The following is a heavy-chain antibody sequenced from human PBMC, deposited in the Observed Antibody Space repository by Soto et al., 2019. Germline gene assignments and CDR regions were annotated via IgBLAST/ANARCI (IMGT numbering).Heavy chain of an antibody. V-gene: IGHV3-30*18. Sequence: QVQLVESGGGVVQPGRSLRLSCAASGFTFSSYGMHWVRQAPGKGLEWVAVISYDGSNKYYADSVKGRFTISRDNSKNTLYLQMNSMRAEDTAVDYCAKAPGVVVTGWFDPWGQGTLVTVSS. J-gene: IGHJ5*02. D-gene: IGHD2-21*02. CDR2: ISYDGSNK. CDR1: GFTFSSYG. CDR3: AKAPGVVVTGWFDP.